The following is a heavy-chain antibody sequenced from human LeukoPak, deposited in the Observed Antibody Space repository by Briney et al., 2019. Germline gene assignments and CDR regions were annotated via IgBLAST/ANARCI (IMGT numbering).Heavy chain of an antibody. CDR3: ARPGDYYDSSGYN. J-gene: IGHJ4*02. D-gene: IGHD3-22*01. V-gene: IGHV4-39*01. CDR1: GGSISSSSYY. Sequence: PSETLSLTCTVSGGSISSSSYYWGWIRQPPGKRLEWIGSIYYSGSTYYNPSLKSRVTISVDTSKNQFSLKLSSVTAADTAVYYCARPGDYYDSSGYNWGQGTLVTVSS. CDR2: IYYSGST.